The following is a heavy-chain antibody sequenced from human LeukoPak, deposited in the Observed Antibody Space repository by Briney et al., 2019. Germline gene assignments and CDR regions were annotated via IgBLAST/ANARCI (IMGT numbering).Heavy chain of an antibody. J-gene: IGHJ3*02. Sequence: SETLSLTCTVSGGSISSYYWSWIRQPPGKGLEWIGYIYYSGSTNYNPSLKSRVTISVDTSKNQFSLKLSSVTVADTAVYYCARGRTAVAGPGAFDIWGQGTMVTVSS. V-gene: IGHV4-59*01. CDR1: GGSISSYY. D-gene: IGHD6-19*01. CDR2: IYYSGST. CDR3: ARGRTAVAGPGAFDI.